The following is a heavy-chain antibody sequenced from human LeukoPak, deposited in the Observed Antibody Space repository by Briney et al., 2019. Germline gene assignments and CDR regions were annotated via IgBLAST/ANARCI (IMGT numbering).Heavy chain of an antibody. CDR2: ISGGSDVI. J-gene: IGHJ6*03. Sequence: QPGESLRLSCAASGLTFSTFSMNWVRQAPGKGLEWVSYISGGSDVIHYADSVKGRFTISRDNAKKSLYLEMNSLRAEDTAVYYCVRVRYSSSSHYMDVWGKGTTVTVSS. CDR1: GLTFSTFS. D-gene: IGHD6-6*01. CDR3: VRVRYSSSSHYMDV. V-gene: IGHV3-48*04.